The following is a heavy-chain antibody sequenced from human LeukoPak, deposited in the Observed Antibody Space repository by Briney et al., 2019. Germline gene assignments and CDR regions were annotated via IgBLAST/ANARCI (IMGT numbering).Heavy chain of an antibody. D-gene: IGHD3-3*01. CDR2: ISGSGGGT. CDR3: AKNRDFWSGSDAFDL. CDR1: GFTFSGYG. J-gene: IGHJ3*01. Sequence: GGSPRLSLAAPGFTFSGYGMNWGRPAPGEGVEGVPPISGSGGGTYYADSVKGRLTISRDNSKYTLSPQMNSLRAEDTAVYYCAKNRDFWSGSDAFDLWGQGTMVTVSS. V-gene: IGHV3-23*01.